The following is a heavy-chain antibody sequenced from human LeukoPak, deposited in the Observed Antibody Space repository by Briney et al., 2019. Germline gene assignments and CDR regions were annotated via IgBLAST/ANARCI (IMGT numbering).Heavy chain of an antibody. CDR1: GFTFSSYW. CDR2: INSDGSST. V-gene: IGHV3-74*01. Sequence: GGSLRLSCAASGFTFSSYWMHWVRQAPGKGLVWVSRINSDGSSTSYADSVKGRFTISRDNAKNTLYLQMNSLRAEDTAVYYCARDPAQVGATPFFDYWGQGTLVTVSS. D-gene: IGHD1-26*01. J-gene: IGHJ4*02. CDR3: ARDPAQVGATPFFDY.